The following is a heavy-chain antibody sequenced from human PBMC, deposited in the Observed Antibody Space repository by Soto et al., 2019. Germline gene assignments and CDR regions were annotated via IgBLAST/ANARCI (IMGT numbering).Heavy chain of an antibody. D-gene: IGHD2-21*02. V-gene: IGHV1-46*03. Sequence: GASVKVSCKASGGTFSNSAISWVRQAPGQGLEWMGGINPSGGSTSYAQKFQGRVTMTRDTSTSTVYMELSSLRSEDTAVYYCARDHEFHCGGDCEEEYGMDVWGQGTTVTVSS. CDR3: ARDHEFHCGGDCEEEYGMDV. CDR2: INPSGGST. J-gene: IGHJ6*02. CDR1: GGTFSNSA.